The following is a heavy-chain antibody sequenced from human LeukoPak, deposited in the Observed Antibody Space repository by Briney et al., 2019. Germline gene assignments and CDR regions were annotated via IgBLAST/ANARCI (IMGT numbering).Heavy chain of an antibody. V-gene: IGHV3-30*04. CDR1: GFTFSNYA. Sequence: GGSLRLSCAASGFTFSNYAMHWVRQAPGKGLEWVALISYDGSNKFYADSVKGRFTISRDNSKNTLYLQMNSLRAEDTAVYYCARDGEYSYFDYWGQGTLVTVSS. CDR3: ARDGEYSYFDY. CDR2: ISYDGSNK. J-gene: IGHJ4*02. D-gene: IGHD3-10*01.